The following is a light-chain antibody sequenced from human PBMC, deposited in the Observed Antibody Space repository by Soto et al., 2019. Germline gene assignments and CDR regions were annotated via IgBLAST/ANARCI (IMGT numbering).Light chain of an antibody. Sequence: DIQMTQSPSSLPASIGDRVTLTCRASQSIGTNLNWYQQRPGKAPKLLIYAVSSLHSGVSSRFSGSGSGTDFTLSINRLQREDFATYYCQQTYSAPPPFGQGTKVDIK. CDR3: QQTYSAPPP. CDR2: AVS. CDR1: QSIGTN. V-gene: IGKV1-39*01. J-gene: IGKJ1*01.